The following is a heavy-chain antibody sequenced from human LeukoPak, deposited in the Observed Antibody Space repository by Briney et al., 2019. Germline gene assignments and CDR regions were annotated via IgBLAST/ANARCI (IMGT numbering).Heavy chain of an antibody. Sequence: SETLSLTCTVSWGSTSSSNYYWGWIRQPPGKGLEWIGGIHYSGNTYHTPSLKSRITISVDTSKNQFSLKLSSVTAADTAVYYCARLGAGPTYYDFWSGYSSFYFDYWGQGTLVTVSS. CDR3: ARLGAGPTYYDFWSGYSSFYFDY. V-gene: IGHV4-39*01. CDR2: IHYSGNT. CDR1: WGSTSSSNYY. J-gene: IGHJ4*02. D-gene: IGHD3-3*01.